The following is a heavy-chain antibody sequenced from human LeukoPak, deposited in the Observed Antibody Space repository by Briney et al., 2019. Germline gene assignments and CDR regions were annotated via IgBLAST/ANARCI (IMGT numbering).Heavy chain of an antibody. J-gene: IGHJ4*02. CDR3: ARDFYSGSWGGWYAY. V-gene: IGHV3-21*01. Sequence: GGSLRLSCAASGFTFSSYSMNWVRQAPGKGLEWVSSISSSSSYIYYADSVKGRFTIPRDNAKNSLYLQMNSLRAEDTAVYYCARDFYSGSWGGWYAYWGQGTLVTVSS. CDR2: ISSSSSYI. D-gene: IGHD6-19*01. CDR1: GFTFSSYS.